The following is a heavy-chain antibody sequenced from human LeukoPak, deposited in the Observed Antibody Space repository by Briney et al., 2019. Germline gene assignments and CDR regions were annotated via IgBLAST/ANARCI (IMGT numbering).Heavy chain of an antibody. CDR1: GDSISSSNYY. CDR2: IYYSGTT. Sequence: KTSETLSLTCTVSGDSISSSNYYWAWIRQPPGKGLEWIGRIYYSGTTYYSPSLKSRVTISVDTSKNHFSLKLSSVTAADTAVYYCARKRWLQPFDYWGQGTPVTVSS. V-gene: IGHV4-39*02. CDR3: ARKRWLQPFDY. J-gene: IGHJ4*02. D-gene: IGHD5-24*01.